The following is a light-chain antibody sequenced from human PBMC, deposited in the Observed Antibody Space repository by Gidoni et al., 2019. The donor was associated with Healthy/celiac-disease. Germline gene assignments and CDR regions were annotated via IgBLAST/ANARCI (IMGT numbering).Light chain of an antibody. CDR3: SAYTSSSTRV. V-gene: IGLV2-14*01. CDR1: SSDVGGYNY. CDR2: EVS. Sequence: QSALTQPASVSGSPGQSITISCTGTSSDVGGYNYVSWYQPHPGKAPKLMIYEVSNRPSGVSNRVSGSKSGNTASLTSSGLQAEDEADYYCSAYTSSSTRVFGGGTKLTVL. J-gene: IGLJ3*02.